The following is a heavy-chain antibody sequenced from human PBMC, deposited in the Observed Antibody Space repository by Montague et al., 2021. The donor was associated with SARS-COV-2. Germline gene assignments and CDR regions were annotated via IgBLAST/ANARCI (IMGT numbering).Heavy chain of an antibody. J-gene: IGHJ4*02. D-gene: IGHD3/OR15-3a*01. CDR3: ARSPRGSGTGWLDY. CDR1: GFTSGDYQ. V-gene: IGHV3-7*01. Sequence: SLRLSCAASGFTSGDYQLTWVHQAPGKGLQWVANINQDETAKTYLDSVKGRFTISRDNAKNSLILQMNSLKDEDTAVYYCARSPRGSGTGWLDYWGQGTLVTVSS. CDR2: INQDETAK.